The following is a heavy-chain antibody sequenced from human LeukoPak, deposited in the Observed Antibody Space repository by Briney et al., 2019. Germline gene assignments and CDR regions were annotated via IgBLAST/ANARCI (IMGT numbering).Heavy chain of an antibody. D-gene: IGHD2-15*01. J-gene: IGHJ4*02. Sequence: SETLSLTCTVSGGSISNSYWCWVRQPAGKGLEWIGRISTSGSTDYNPSLKGRVTMSVATSENQFSLKLSSVTAADTAVYYCAREGRSSTPGYWGQGTLVTVSS. V-gene: IGHV4-4*07. CDR3: AREGRSSTPGY. CDR2: ISTSGST. CDR1: GGSISNSY.